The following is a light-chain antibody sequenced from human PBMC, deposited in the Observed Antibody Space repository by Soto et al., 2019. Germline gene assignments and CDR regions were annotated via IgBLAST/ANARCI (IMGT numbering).Light chain of an antibody. CDR3: VLYMGSGIWV. CDR2: STI. Sequence: QAVVTQEPSFSVSPGGTVTLTCGLSSGSVSSRYYPNWYQQTPGQAPRTLIYSTITRSSGVPDRFSGSVLGNKAALTITGAQADDESDYYCVLYMGSGIWVFGGGTKLTVL. CDR1: SGSVSSRYY. V-gene: IGLV8-61*01. J-gene: IGLJ3*02.